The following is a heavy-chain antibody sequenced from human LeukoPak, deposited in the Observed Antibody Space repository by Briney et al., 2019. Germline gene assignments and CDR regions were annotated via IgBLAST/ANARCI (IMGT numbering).Heavy chain of an antibody. CDR2: ISAYNGNT. CDR3: ARDVVTIFGVVLHNWFDP. V-gene: IGHV1-18*01. J-gene: IGHJ5*02. CDR1: GYTFTSYG. D-gene: IGHD3-3*01. Sequence: GASVKVSCKASGYTFTSYGISLVRQAPGQGLEWMGWISAYNGNTNYAQKLQGRVTMTTDTSTSTAYMELRSLRSDDTAVYYCARDVVTIFGVVLHNWFDPWGQGTLVTVSS.